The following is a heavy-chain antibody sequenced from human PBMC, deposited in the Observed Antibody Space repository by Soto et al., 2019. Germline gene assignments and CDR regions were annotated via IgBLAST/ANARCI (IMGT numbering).Heavy chain of an antibody. CDR2: VIPIFGTA. J-gene: IGHJ4*02. CDR1: GGTFSSYA. D-gene: IGHD6-13*01. CDR3: ATSSQRVAAAGPTFDY. Sequence: QVQLVQSGAEVKKPGSSVKVSCKASGGTFSSYAISWVRQAPGQGLEWMGGVIPIFGTANYAQKFQGRVTITADESTSTAYMELSSLRSEDTAVYYCATSSQRVAAAGPTFDYWGQGTLVTVSS. V-gene: IGHV1-69*01.